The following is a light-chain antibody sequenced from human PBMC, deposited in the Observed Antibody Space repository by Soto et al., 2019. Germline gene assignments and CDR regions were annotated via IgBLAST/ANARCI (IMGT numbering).Light chain of an antibody. CDR1: QSVSNNY. Sequence: EIVLTQSPGSLSLSPGERATLSCRASQSVSNNYLAWYPQKPGQAPRRLIYVASTRATGIPDRFSGSGSGTDFTLTIGRLEPEDFAVYYCQQYGSSPTFGEGTRQEIK. V-gene: IGKV3-20*01. J-gene: IGKJ5*01. CDR3: QQYGSSPT. CDR2: VAS.